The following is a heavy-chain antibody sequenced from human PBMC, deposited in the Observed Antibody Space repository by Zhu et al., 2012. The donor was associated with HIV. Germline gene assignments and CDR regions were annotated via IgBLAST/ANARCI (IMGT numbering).Heavy chain of an antibody. CDR1: GASINTSDYS. J-gene: IGHJ6*02. Sequence: QVQLQESGSGLVKPSQTLSLTCTVSGASINTSDYSWSWVRQPPGKGLEWIGYIYHSGSTFYNPSLKSRVTLSVDRSKNQFSLNLSSVTAADTAVYYCAREVXVRGVDDGMDVWGQGATVIVSS. V-gene: IGHV4-30-2*01. CDR2: IYHSGST. CDR3: AREVXVRGVDDGMDV. D-gene: IGHD3-10*01.